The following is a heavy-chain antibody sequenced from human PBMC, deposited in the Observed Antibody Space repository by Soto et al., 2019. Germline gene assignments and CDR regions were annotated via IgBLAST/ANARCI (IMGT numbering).Heavy chain of an antibody. CDR1: GLTDKDDY. CDR2: ISSLSSTI. V-gene: IGHV3-11*01. CDR3: ARVEVEWEVKYGMDA. D-gene: IGHD1-26*01. J-gene: IGHJ6*02. Sequence: PGVPFRHSSASCGLTDKDDYMSWIRHSPGKVLEWVSYISSLSSTIYYADSVKGRFTISRDNAKNLLHLQMNSLRVEDTAVYYCARVEVEWEVKYGMDAWGQGTTVT.